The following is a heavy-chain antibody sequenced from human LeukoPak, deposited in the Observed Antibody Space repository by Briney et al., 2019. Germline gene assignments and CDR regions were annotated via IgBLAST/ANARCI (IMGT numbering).Heavy chain of an antibody. V-gene: IGHV1-18*04. CDR2: ISAYNGNT. CDR3: ARDSLGVAGPSWDY. D-gene: IGHD6-19*01. J-gene: IGHJ4*02. CDR1: GYTFTSYG. Sequence: ASVKVSCKASGYTFTSYGISWVRQAPGQGLEWMGWISAYNGNTNYAQKLQGRVTMTTDTSTGTAYMELRSLRSDDTAVCYCARDSLGVAGPSWDYWGQGTLVTVSS.